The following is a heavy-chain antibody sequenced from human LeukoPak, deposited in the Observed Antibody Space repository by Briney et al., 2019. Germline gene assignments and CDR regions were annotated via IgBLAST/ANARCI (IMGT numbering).Heavy chain of an antibody. CDR2: IYYSGST. CDR1: GGSISSYY. CDR3: ARYESSGYYFDY. V-gene: IGHV4-59*08. D-gene: IGHD3-22*01. Sequence: SETLSLTCTVSGGSISSYYWSWIRQPPGKGLEYIGYIYYSGSTNYNPSLKSRVTISVDTSKNQLSLKLSSVTAAHTAVYYCARYESSGYYFDYWGQGTLATVSS. J-gene: IGHJ4*02.